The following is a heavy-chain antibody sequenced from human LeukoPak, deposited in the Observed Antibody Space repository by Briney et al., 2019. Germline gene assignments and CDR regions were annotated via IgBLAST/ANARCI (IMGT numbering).Heavy chain of an antibody. CDR3: ARGPPSDVLMVYWFDP. D-gene: IGHD2-8*01. J-gene: IGHJ5*02. CDR1: GGSFSGYY. Sequence: PSETLSLTCAVYGGSFSGYYWSWIRQPPGQGLEWIGEINHSGSTNYNPSLKSRVTISVDTSKNQFSLKLSSVTAADTAVYYCARGPPSDVLMVYWFDPWGQGTLVTVSS. CDR2: INHSGST. V-gene: IGHV4-34*01.